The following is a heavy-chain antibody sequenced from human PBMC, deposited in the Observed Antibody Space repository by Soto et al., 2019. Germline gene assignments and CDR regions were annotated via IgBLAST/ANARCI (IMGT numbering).Heavy chain of an antibody. CDR2: ISGSGGST. D-gene: IGHD2-2*01. CDR1: GFTFSSYA. V-gene: IGHV3-64*04. Sequence: GGSLRLSCAASGFTFSSYAMHWVRQAPGRGLEYVSAISGSGGSTYYADSVKGRFTISRDNSKNTLYLQMNSLRAEDTAVYYCASADCSSTSCYDPYYYYGMDVWGQGATVTVSS. J-gene: IGHJ6*02. CDR3: ASADCSSTSCYDPYYYYGMDV.